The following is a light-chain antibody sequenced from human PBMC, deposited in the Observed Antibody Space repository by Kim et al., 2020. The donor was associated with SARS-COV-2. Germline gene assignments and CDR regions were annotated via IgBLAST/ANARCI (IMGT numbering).Light chain of an antibody. CDR3: QQYHSYVT. Sequence: DIQMTQSPSTLSASVGDRVTITCRASQSISSWLAWYQQKPGKAPKLLIYKASNLESGVPSRFSGSGSGTEFTLTISSLQPDDFATYYCQQYHSYVTFGGGTKVDIK. CDR2: KAS. J-gene: IGKJ4*01. CDR1: QSISSW. V-gene: IGKV1-5*03.